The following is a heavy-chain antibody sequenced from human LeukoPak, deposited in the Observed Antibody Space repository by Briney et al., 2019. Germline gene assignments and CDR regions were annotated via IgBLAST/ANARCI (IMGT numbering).Heavy chain of an antibody. J-gene: IGHJ4*02. CDR3: VKDLSYESSGSVFDY. Sequence: GGSLRLSCAASGFTFEDYTMHWVRQAPGKTLEWVSLISWDGTTYYTDSMKGRFTISRDNGKNSLYLQMDTLRSEDTAYYYCVKDLSYESSGSVFDYWGQGTLVTVSS. CDR2: ISWDGTT. D-gene: IGHD3-22*01. CDR1: GFTFEDYT. V-gene: IGHV3-43*01.